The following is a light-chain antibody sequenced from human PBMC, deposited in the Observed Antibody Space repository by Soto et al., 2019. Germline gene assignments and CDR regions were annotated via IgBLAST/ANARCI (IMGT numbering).Light chain of an antibody. CDR3: QQYENLPT. Sequence: DIQLTQSPSSLSASVGDGVTITCRVSQGISSYLNWYQQKPGRAPKLLIYDASNLEAGVPSRFRGSGSGTDFTFTISRLQPEDIATHYCQQYENLPTFGQGTRLEIK. J-gene: IGKJ5*01. V-gene: IGKV1-33*01. CDR1: QGISSY. CDR2: DAS.